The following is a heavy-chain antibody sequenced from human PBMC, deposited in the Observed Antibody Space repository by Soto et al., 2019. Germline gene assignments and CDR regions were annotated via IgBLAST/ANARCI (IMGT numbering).Heavy chain of an antibody. D-gene: IGHD3-22*01. CDR1: GYTFTSYG. J-gene: IGHJ2*01. V-gene: IGHV1-18*01. CDR3: ARGDYYDSSGYSPFDL. Sequence: GASVKVSCKASGYTFTSYGISWVRQAPGQGLEWMGWISAYNGNTNYAQKLQGRVTMTTDTSTSTAYMELRSLRSDGTAVYYCARGDYYDSSGYSPFDLWGRGTLVTVSS. CDR2: ISAYNGNT.